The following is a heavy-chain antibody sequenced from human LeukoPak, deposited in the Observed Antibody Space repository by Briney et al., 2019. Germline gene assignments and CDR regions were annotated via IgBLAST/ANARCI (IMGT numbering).Heavy chain of an antibody. Sequence: GGSLRLSCAASGFTFSNLWMSWVRQAPGKGLEWVANIKQDGSEKDYVESVKGRFTISRDNAKNSLYLQVNSLRAEDTAVYYCARDRAAIRYWGQGTLVTVSS. CDR1: GFTFSNLW. V-gene: IGHV3-7*01. CDR2: IKQDGSEK. D-gene: IGHD2-2*02. CDR3: ARDRAAIRY. J-gene: IGHJ4*02.